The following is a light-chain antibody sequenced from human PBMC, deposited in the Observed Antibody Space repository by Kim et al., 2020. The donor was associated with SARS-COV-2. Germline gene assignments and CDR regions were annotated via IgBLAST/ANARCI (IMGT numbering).Light chain of an antibody. Sequence: VARGQTARITCGGDKIGSKRVHWYQQKAGQAPVLVIYRDSSRPAEIPERFSGSNSGNTATLTVSRAQAGDEADYYCQVWDNNTWVFGAGTQLTVL. CDR3: QVWDNNTWV. CDR1: KIGSKR. CDR2: RDS. V-gene: IGLV3-9*01. J-gene: IGLJ3*02.